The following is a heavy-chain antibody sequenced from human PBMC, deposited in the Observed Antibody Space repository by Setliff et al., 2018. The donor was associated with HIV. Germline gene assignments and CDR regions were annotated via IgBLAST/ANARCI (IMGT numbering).Heavy chain of an antibody. V-gene: IGHV3-53*01. J-gene: IGHJ6*02. Sequence: PGGSLRLSCAASGFTVSSNYMTWVRQAPGKGLEWVSVIYSGGSTYYADSVKGRFIISRDNSKNTLYLQMNSLRAEDTAVYYCARGRNRNYVVYGMDVWGQGTTVTVSS. CDR2: IYSGGST. CDR3: ARGRNRNYVVYGMDV. CDR1: GFTVSSNY. D-gene: IGHD1-7*01.